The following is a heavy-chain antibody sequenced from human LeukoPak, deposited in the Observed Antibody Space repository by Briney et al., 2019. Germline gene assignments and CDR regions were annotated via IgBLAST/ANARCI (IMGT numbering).Heavy chain of an antibody. CDR2: ISYDGSNK. Sequence: GGSLRLSCAASGFTFGSYAMHWVRQAPGKGLEWVAVISYDGSNKYHADSVKGRFTISRDNSKNTLYLQMNSLRAEDTAVYYCARASYGDNYFDYWGQGTLVTVSS. V-gene: IGHV3-30-3*01. D-gene: IGHD4-17*01. CDR1: GFTFGSYA. J-gene: IGHJ4*02. CDR3: ARASYGDNYFDY.